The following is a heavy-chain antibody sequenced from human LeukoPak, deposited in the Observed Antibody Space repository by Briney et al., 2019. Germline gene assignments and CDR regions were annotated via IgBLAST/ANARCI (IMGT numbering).Heavy chain of an antibody. D-gene: IGHD3-3*01. V-gene: IGHV3-7*03. CDR2: IKQDGSEK. J-gene: IGHJ3*02. CDR3: AKDILRTDFWSGYLGFDAFDI. CDR1: GFTLSSYW. Sequence: PGGTLRLSCAASGFTLSSYWMSWVRQAPGKGREWVANIKQDGSEKYYVDSVKGRFTISRDNAKNSLYLQMNSLRAEDMALYYCAKDILRTDFWSGYLGFDAFDIWGQGTMVTVSS.